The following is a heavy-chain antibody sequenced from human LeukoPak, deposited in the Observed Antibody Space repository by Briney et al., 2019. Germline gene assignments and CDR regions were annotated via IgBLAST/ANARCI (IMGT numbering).Heavy chain of an antibody. CDR2: INDSGGRT. Sequence: GGSLRPSCAASGFTFSTYAMSWVRQAPGKGLEWVSGINDSGGRTYYADSVKGRFTISRDNSKNTLYLQMNSLRAEDTAVYYCAKDGGSYSFQHWGQGTLVTVSS. CDR3: AKDGGSYSFQH. D-gene: IGHD3-22*01. J-gene: IGHJ1*01. V-gene: IGHV3-23*01. CDR1: GFTFSTYA.